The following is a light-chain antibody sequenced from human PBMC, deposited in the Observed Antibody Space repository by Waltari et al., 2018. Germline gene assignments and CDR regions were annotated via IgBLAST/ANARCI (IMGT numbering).Light chain of an antibody. CDR1: SSDVGFYNL. V-gene: IGLV2-23*02. J-gene: IGLJ3*02. Sequence: QSALTQPASASGSPGQSITISCTGTSSDVGFYNLVSWYQQHPGKAPELVVYEVISRPAGVSNRFSGSKSGNTASLTISGLQAEDEADYYCSSYAGRNIWVFGGGTKRTVL. CDR2: EVI. CDR3: SSYAGRNIWV.